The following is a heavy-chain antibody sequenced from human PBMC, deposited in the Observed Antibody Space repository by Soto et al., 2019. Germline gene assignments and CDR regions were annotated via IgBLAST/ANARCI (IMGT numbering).Heavy chain of an antibody. D-gene: IGHD1-1*01. J-gene: IGHJ4*02. CDR1: GYIFTSNG. CDR2: ISAHNRNT. V-gene: IGHV1-18*01. Sequence: QVHLVQSGAEVKKPWASVKVSCKGSGYIFTSNGITWVRQAPGQGLEWMGWISAHNRNTNYAQKLKGRVTVTRDTSTSTAYMELRNLRSDDTAVYYCARWRYGDYCGQGALVTVSS. CDR3: ARWRYGDY.